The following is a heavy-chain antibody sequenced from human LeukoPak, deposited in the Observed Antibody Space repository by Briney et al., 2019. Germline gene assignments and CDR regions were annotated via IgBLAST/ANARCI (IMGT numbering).Heavy chain of an antibody. D-gene: IGHD6-19*01. CDR1: GYTFTSYA. Sequence: ASVKVSCKASGYTFTSYAMNWVRQAPGQGLEWMGWINTNTGNPTYAQGFTGRFVFSLDTSVSTAYLQISSLKAEDTAVYYCAGGSSSGWSQNYYYYYGMDVWGQGTTVTVSS. CDR3: AGGSSSGWSQNYYYYYGMDV. V-gene: IGHV7-4-1*02. J-gene: IGHJ6*02. CDR2: INTNTGNP.